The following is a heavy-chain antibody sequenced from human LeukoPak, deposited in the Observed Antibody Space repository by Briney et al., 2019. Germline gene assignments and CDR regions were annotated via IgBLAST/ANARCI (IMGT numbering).Heavy chain of an antibody. Sequence: SQTLSLTCTVSGVSMSSGAFYWSWIRQHPGKGLEWIGNIYYSGSTYYNPSLTSRVTISVDRSKNQFSLKLTSVTAADTAVYYCARAFPFDDYSGPDAFDIWGQGTMVTVSS. V-gene: IGHV4-30-4*08. D-gene: IGHD4-11*01. J-gene: IGHJ3*02. CDR3: ARAFPFDDYSGPDAFDI. CDR1: GVSMSSGAFY. CDR2: IYYSGST.